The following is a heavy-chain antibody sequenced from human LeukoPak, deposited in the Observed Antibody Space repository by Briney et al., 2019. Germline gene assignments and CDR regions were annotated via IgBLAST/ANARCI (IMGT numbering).Heavy chain of an antibody. CDR3: VGETNAQFAPDY. Sequence: GGSLRLSCAASGFTFSGYTMNWVRQAPGKGLEWVSSISSSSSYIYYADSVKGRFTISRDSAKNSLYLQMNSLRAEDTAVYYCVGETNAQFAPDYWGQGTLVTVSS. CDR1: GFTFSGYT. V-gene: IGHV3-21*01. J-gene: IGHJ4*02. CDR2: ISSSSSYI. D-gene: IGHD1-1*01.